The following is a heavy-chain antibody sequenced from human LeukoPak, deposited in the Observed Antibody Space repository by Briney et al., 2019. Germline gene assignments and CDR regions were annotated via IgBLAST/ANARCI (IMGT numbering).Heavy chain of an antibody. D-gene: IGHD3-22*01. CDR3: AKDPRAYSSGYYFDY. Sequence: GRSLRLSCAASGFTFSSYGMHWVRQAPGKGLEWVAVISYDGGNKYYADSVKGRFTISRDNSKNTLYLQMNSLRAEDTAVYYCAKDPRAYSSGYYFDYWGQGTLVTVSS. CDR1: GFTFSSYG. V-gene: IGHV3-30*18. CDR2: ISYDGGNK. J-gene: IGHJ4*02.